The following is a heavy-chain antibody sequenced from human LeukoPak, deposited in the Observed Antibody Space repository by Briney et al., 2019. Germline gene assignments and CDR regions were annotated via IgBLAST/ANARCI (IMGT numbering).Heavy chain of an antibody. Sequence: SETLSLTCTVSGGSISSYYWSWIRQPPGKGLEWIGYIYYSGSTNYNPPLKSRVTISVDTSKNQFSLKLSSVTAADTAVYYCARSRLPTIWGQGTLVTVSS. V-gene: IGHV4-59*01. CDR3: ARSRLPTI. CDR1: GGSISSYY. D-gene: IGHD5-24*01. J-gene: IGHJ4*02. CDR2: IYYSGST.